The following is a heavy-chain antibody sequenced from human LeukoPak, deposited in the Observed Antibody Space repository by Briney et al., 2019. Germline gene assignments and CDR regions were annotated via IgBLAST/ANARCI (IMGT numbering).Heavy chain of an antibody. Sequence: GGSLRLTCVASGFTFSNYWMLWVRQAPGKGLMWVSLISTDGKSTRYAESVKGRFTISRDNAKNALYLQMDILRVEDTALYFCVRDYQFIQEVWGQGTTVTVSS. D-gene: IGHD2-2*01. CDR2: ISTDGKST. V-gene: IGHV3-74*01. CDR3: VRDYQFIQEV. J-gene: IGHJ6*02. CDR1: GFTFSNYW.